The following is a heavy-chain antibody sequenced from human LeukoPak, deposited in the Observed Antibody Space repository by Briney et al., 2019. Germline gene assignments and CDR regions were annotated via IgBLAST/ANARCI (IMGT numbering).Heavy chain of an antibody. CDR3: ARERGVAVAGEGVDP. J-gene: IGHJ5*02. Sequence: GASVKVSCKASGGTFSSYAISWVRQAPGQGLEWMGGIIPIFGTANYAQKFQGRVTITADESTSTAYMELSSLRSEDTAVYYCARERGVAVAGEGVDPWGQGTLVTVSS. V-gene: IGHV1-69*13. CDR2: IIPIFGTA. CDR1: GGTFSSYA. D-gene: IGHD6-19*01.